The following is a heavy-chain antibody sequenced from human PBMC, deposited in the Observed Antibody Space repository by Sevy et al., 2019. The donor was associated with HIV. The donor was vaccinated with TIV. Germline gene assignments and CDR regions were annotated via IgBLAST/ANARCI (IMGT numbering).Heavy chain of an antibody. CDR2: IKQDGSVK. D-gene: IGHD6-13*01. V-gene: IGHV3-7*01. Sequence: GGSLRLSCAASAFTFSSYWMTWVRQAPGKGLEWVANIKQDGSVKYYVDSVKGRFTISRDNARNLLYLQMNSLRVEDTALYYCVRAIAADGSFWGQGTLVTVSS. CDR1: AFTFSSYW. J-gene: IGHJ4*02. CDR3: VRAIAADGSF.